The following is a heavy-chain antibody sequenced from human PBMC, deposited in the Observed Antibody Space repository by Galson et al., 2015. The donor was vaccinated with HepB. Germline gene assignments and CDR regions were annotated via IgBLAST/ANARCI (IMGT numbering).Heavy chain of an antibody. Sequence: SVKVSCKASGFTIYYIHWVRQAPGQGLEWMGIINPGGGSTTYAHKFQGRVAMTRDTSTSTVFMELSSLRSEDTAVYYCATKNKNAFDIWGRGTMVTVSS. D-gene: IGHD1/OR15-1a*01. V-gene: IGHV1-46*03. J-gene: IGHJ3*02. CDR3: ATKNKNAFDI. CDR2: INPGGGST. CDR1: GFTIYY.